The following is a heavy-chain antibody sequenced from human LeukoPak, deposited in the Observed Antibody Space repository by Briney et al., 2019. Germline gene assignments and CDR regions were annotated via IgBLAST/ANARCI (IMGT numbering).Heavy chain of an antibody. J-gene: IGHJ4*02. CDR1: GYTFTGYY. V-gene: IGHV1-2*02. D-gene: IGHD4-17*01. CDR2: INPNSGGT. Sequence: ASVKVSCKASGYTFTGYYMHWVRQAPGQGLEWMGWINPNSGGTNYAQKFQGRVTMTRDTSISTAYMELSRLRSDDTAVYYCARSPSDYGDFIDHWGQGTLVTVSS. CDR3: ARSPSDYGDFIDH.